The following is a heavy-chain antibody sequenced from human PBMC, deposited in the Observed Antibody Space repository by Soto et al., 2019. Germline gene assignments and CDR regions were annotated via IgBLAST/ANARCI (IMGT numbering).Heavy chain of an antibody. D-gene: IGHD3-3*01. J-gene: IGHJ5*02. V-gene: IGHV1-2*02. CDR1: GYTFTGYY. CDR3: ARVRFLEWLSEVNAFDP. Sequence: ASVKVSCKASGYTFTGYYMHWVRQAPGQGLEWMGWINPNSGGTNYARKFQGRVTMTRDTSISTAYMELSRLRSDDTAVYYCARVRFLEWLSEVNAFDPWGQGTLVTVSS. CDR2: INPNSGGT.